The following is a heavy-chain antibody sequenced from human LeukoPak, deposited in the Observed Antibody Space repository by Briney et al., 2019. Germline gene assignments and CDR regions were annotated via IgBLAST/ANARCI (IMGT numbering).Heavy chain of an antibody. CDR3: ARAPTEVVAARPVVPDY. CDR2: IIPIFGTA. Sequence: SVKVSCKASGGTFSSYAISWVRRAPGQGLEWMGGIIPIFGTANYAQKFQGRVTITADESTSTAYMELSSLRSEDTAVYYCARAPTEVVAARPVVPDYWGQGTLVTVSS. CDR1: GGTFSSYA. V-gene: IGHV1-69*01. D-gene: IGHD6-6*01. J-gene: IGHJ4*02.